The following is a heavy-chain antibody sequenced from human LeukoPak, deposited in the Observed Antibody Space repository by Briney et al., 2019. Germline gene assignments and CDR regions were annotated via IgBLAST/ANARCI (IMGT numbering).Heavy chain of an antibody. D-gene: IGHD7-27*01. V-gene: IGHV5-51*01. CDR2: IDPSDSGT. Sequence: GXSLQISCKASGYSFTSYWIGWVRHMPGKGLEWMGIIDPSDSGTRYTPSFQGQVTISVDKSLTTAYLQWNSLKASDTAMYYCARQTAMGRSGDYWGQGTLVTVSS. CDR1: GYSFTSYW. CDR3: ARQTAMGRSGDY. J-gene: IGHJ4*02.